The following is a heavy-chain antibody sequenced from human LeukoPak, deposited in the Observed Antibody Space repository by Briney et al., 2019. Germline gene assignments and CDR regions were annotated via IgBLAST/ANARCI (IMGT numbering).Heavy chain of an antibody. J-gene: IGHJ5*02. V-gene: IGHV4-4*07. D-gene: IGHD5-12*01. Sequence: PSETLSLTCTVSGGSISSYYWSWIRQPAGKGLEWIGRIYTSGSTNHNPSLKSRVTMSVDTSKNQFSLKLSSVTAADTAVYYCARESGWLRWSWFDPWGQGTLVTVSS. CDR3: ARESGWLRWSWFDP. CDR1: GGSISSYY. CDR2: IYTSGST.